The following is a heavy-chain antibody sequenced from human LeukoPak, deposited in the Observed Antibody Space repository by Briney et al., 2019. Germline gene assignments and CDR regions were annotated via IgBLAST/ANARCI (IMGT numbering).Heavy chain of an antibody. CDR2: INHSGST. D-gene: IGHD6-6*01. V-gene: IGHV4-34*01. CDR3: ARGVVHRPNFDY. J-gene: IGHJ4*02. Sequence: SETLSLTCSVAGGSITNNYWSWIRQPPGKGLEWIGEINHSGSTNYNPSLKSRVTISVDTSKNQFSLKLSSVSAADTAVYYCARGVVHRPNFDYWGQGTLVTVSS. CDR1: GGSITNNY.